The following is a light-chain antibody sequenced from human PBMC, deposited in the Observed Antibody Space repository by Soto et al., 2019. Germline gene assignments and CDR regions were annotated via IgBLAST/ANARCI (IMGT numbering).Light chain of an antibody. CDR2: DAS. Sequence: DIQMTQSPSSLSASVGDRVTITCQASQDISNYLNWYQQKPGKAPKLLIYDASNLETGVPSRFSGSGSGTDFTFTISSLQHEDIATYYCQQYDNLPVYTFGQGTKLEIK. J-gene: IGKJ2*01. CDR3: QQYDNLPVYT. V-gene: IGKV1-33*01. CDR1: QDISNY.